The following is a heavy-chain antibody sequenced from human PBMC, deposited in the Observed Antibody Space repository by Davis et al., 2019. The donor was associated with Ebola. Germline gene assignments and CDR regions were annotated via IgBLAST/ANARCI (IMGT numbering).Heavy chain of an antibody. V-gene: IGHV3-11*01. CDR3: VRPAGDGYNLGWFDP. Sequence: GGSLRLSCAASGFTFSDYYMSWIRQAPGKGLEWVSYISSSSITIYYADSVRGRFTVSRDNAKNSLYLQMNSLGAEDTAMYYCVRPAGDGYNLGWFDPWGQGTLVTVSS. CDR1: GFTFSDYY. D-gene: IGHD5-24*01. J-gene: IGHJ5*02. CDR2: ISSSSITI.